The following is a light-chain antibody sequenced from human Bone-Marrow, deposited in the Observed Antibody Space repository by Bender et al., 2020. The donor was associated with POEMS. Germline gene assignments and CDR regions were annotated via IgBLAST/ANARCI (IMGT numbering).Light chain of an antibody. Sequence: QSVLTQPPSASGTPGQRVTISCSGGSSNIGAHAVNWYQHLPVTAPQLLIYSRHRQPSEVPDRFSVSRSGTSASLAISGLQSEDEADYYCAVWDDSLNGWVFGGATKLTVL. V-gene: IGLV1-44*01. CDR1: SSNIGAHA. CDR2: SRH. J-gene: IGLJ3*02. CDR3: AVWDDSLNGWV.